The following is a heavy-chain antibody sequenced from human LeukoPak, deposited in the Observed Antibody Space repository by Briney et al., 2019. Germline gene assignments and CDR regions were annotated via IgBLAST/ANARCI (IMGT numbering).Heavy chain of an antibody. V-gene: IGHV3-23*01. Sequence: GGSLRLSCAASGFTFSSYWMSWVRQAPGKGLEWVSIISGSGGSTYYADSVKGRFTISRDNSKNTLYVQMNSLRAEDTAVYYCAKSSGEMYYFDYWGQGTLVTVSS. CDR2: ISGSGGST. J-gene: IGHJ4*02. CDR3: AKSSGEMYYFDY. D-gene: IGHD3-10*01. CDR1: GFTFSSYW.